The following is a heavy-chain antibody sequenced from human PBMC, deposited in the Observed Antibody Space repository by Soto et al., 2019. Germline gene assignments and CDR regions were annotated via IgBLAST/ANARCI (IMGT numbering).Heavy chain of an antibody. D-gene: IGHD3-22*01. V-gene: IGHV3-30-3*01. J-gene: IGHJ4*02. Sequence: GGSLRLSCAASGFTFSSYAMHWVRQAPGKGLEWVAVISYDGSNKYYADSVKGRFTISRDNSKNTLYLQMNSLRAEDTAVYYCARPLYYYDTTQLFDYWGQGTLVTVSS. CDR3: ARPLYYYDTTQLFDY. CDR2: ISYDGSNK. CDR1: GFTFSSYA.